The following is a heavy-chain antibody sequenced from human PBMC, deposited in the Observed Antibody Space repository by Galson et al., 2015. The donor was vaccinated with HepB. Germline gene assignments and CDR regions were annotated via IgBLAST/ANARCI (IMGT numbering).Heavy chain of an antibody. V-gene: IGHV3-9*01. CDR1: GFTFEDYA. CDR2: ISWNSDFT. Sequence: SLRLSCAASGFTFEDYAMHWVRQVPGKGLEWVSGISWNSDFTGSADSVRGRFTISRANAKSFLYLQMNSLRPEDTALYYCAQDLTYYYGSGSYFVGMDVWGQGTTVTVSS. CDR3: AQDLTYYYGSGSYFVGMDV. J-gene: IGHJ6*01. D-gene: IGHD3-10*01.